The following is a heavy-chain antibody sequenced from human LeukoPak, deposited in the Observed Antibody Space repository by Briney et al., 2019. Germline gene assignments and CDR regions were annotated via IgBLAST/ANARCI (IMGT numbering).Heavy chain of an antibody. CDR1: GGSISSYY. Sequence: PSETLSLTCTVSGGSISSYYWSRIRQPAAKGLEWIGRIYTSGITNYNPSLKSRGTISVDKSKNQFSLKLSSVTAADTAVYYCARSGYSYGYYYYYYMDVWGKGTTVTVSS. J-gene: IGHJ6*03. CDR2: IYTSGIT. CDR3: ARSGYSYGYYYYYYMDV. D-gene: IGHD5-18*01. V-gene: IGHV4-4*07.